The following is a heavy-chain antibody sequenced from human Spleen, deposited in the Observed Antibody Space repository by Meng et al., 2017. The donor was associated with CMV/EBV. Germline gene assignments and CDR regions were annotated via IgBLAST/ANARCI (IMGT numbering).Heavy chain of an antibody. CDR1: GYTFTSSG. V-gene: IGHV1-18*01. CDR3: ARTYDIGHDPFDI. J-gene: IGHJ3*02. CDR2: INAYNGNT. Sequence: ASVKVSCKASGYTFTSSGINWVRQAPGKGLEWMGWINAYNGNTNYAQKVQGRVTMTTDTSTSTAYMDLRSLRSDDTAVYYCARTYDIGHDPFDIWGQGTMVTVSS. D-gene: IGHD3-16*01.